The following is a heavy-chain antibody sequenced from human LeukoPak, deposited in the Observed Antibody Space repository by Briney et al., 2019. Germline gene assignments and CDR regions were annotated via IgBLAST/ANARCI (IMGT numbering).Heavy chain of an antibody. J-gene: IGHJ4*02. CDR2: INPNSGGT. CDR1: GYTFTGYY. CDR3: AREFNYDSSGYYFDY. V-gene: IGHV1-2*02. D-gene: IGHD3-22*01. Sequence: GASVKVSCKASGYTFTGYYMHWVRQAPGQGLEWMGWINPNSGGTNYAQKFQGRVTMTRDTSISTAYMELSRLRSDDTAVYYCAREFNYDSSGYYFDYWGQGTLVTVSS.